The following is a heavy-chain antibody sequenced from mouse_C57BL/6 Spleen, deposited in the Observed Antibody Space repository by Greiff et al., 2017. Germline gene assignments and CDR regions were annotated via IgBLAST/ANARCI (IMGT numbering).Heavy chain of an antibody. Sequence: QVQLQQPGAELVRPGTSVKLSCKASGYTFTSYWMHWVKQRPGQGLEWIGVIDPSDSYTNYNQTFKGKATLTVDTSSSTAYMQLSSLTSEDSAVYYCARNDYGAYWGQGTLVTVSA. CDR3: ARNDYGAY. D-gene: IGHD2-4*01. CDR1: GYTFTSYW. V-gene: IGHV1-59*01. CDR2: IDPSDSYT. J-gene: IGHJ3*01.